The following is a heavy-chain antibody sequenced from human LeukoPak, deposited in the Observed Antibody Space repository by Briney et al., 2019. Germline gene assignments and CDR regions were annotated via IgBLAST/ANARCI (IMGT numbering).Heavy chain of an antibody. CDR1: GFTFSTYG. D-gene: IGHD3-16*01. J-gene: IGHJ6*03. CDR2: ISGSDGST. CDR3: AKVGPSPYYYYYMDV. V-gene: IGHV3-23*01. Sequence: GGSLRLSCAASGFTFSTYGMSWVRQAPGKGLEWVSAISGSDGSTYYADSVKGRFTISRDNSKNTLYLQMNSLRAEDTAVYYCAKVGPSPYYYYYMDVWGKGTTVTVSS.